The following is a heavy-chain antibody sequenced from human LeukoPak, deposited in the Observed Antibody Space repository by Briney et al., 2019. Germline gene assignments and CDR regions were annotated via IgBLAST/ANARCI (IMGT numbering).Heavy chain of an antibody. CDR2: IYPGDSDSDP. Sequence: GESLKISCKGSGYTFTTYWIGWVRQMPGKGLEWMGIIYPGDSDSDPRYSPSFQGLVTISADKSIGTAYLQWSSLKASDTAMYYCARRLRSSSWYFFNWGQGTLVTVSS. J-gene: IGHJ4*02. V-gene: IGHV5-51*01. D-gene: IGHD6-13*01. CDR3: ARRLRSSSWYFFN. CDR1: GYTFTTYW.